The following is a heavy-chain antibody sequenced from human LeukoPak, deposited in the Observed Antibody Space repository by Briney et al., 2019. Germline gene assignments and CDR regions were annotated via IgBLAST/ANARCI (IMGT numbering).Heavy chain of an antibody. CDR1: GYTFTGHS. J-gene: IGHJ5*02. CDR3: ARDPPDP. Sequence: SVKVSCKASGYTFTGHSMYWVRQAPGQGLEWMGGIIPIFHTPNYAQKFQGRVTITADESTSTAYMELSSLRSEDTAIYYCARDPPDPWGQGTLVTVSS. V-gene: IGHV1-69*13. CDR2: IIPIFHTP.